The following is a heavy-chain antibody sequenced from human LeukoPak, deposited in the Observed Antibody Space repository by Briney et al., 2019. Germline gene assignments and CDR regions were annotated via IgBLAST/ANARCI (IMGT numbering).Heavy chain of an antibody. Sequence: ASVKVSCKASGYTFTSYGISWVRQATGQGLEWMGWMNPNSGNTGYAQKFQGRVTMTRNTSISTAYMELSSLRSEDTAVYYCARGRRLAAAGTFGYWGQGTLVTVSS. CDR2: MNPNSGNT. V-gene: IGHV1-8*02. D-gene: IGHD6-13*01. J-gene: IGHJ4*02. CDR1: GYTFTSYG. CDR3: ARGRRLAAAGTFGY.